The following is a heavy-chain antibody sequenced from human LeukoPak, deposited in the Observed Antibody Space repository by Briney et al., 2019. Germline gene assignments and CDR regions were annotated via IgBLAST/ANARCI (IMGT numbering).Heavy chain of an antibody. D-gene: IGHD3-10*01. CDR3: ARARYGGSPVFDY. CDR2: INPSGGST. V-gene: IGHV1-46*01. J-gene: IGHJ4*02. CDR1: RYTFTSYY. Sequence: SVNVSCKASRYTFTSYYMHEVRQAPGQGLEWMGIINPSGGSTSYAQKFQGRVTMTRDTSTSTVYMELSSLRSEDTAVYYCARARYGGSPVFDYWGQGALVTVSS.